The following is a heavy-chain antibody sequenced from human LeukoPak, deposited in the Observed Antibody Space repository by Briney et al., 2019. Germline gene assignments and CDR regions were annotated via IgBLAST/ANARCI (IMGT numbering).Heavy chain of an antibody. D-gene: IGHD3-3*01. Sequence: SETLSLTCTVSSVSINSHYWSWIRQPPGKGLEWIGFIYDSGSANYKSSLKSRVTMTVDTSKNQFSLKLNSVTAADTAVYYCARVLQNYYHMDVWGKGTTVTVSS. V-gene: IGHV4-59*11. CDR1: SVSINSHY. J-gene: IGHJ6*03. CDR3: ARVLQNYYHMDV. CDR2: IYDSGSA.